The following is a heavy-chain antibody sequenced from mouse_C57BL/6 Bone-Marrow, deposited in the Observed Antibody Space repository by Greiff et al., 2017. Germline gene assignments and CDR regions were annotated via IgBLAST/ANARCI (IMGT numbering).Heavy chain of an antibody. CDR1: EYEFPSHD. CDR3: ARYDYDVGWFGY. V-gene: IGHV5-2*01. Sequence: EVQLVEPGGGLVQPGASLKLSCESNEYEFPSHDMSWVRKTPEKRLELVAAINSDGGSTYYPDTMERRFIISRDNTKKTLYLQMSSLRSEDAALYYCARYDYDVGWFGYWGQGTLVTVAA. D-gene: IGHD2-4*01. CDR2: INSDGGST. J-gene: IGHJ3*01.